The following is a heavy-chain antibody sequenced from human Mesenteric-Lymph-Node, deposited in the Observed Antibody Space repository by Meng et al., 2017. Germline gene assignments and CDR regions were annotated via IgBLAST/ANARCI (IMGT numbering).Heavy chain of an antibody. CDR2: IISNSAYI. Sequence: GESLKISCAASGFTFNSFTMNWVRQAPGPGLEWVSSIISNSAYIYYAESVKGRFTISRDNAKNSLYLQMDSLRVEDTAVYYCARDQRSNYYGMDVWGQGTTVTVSS. CDR3: ARDQRSNYYGMDV. D-gene: IGHD3-10*01. CDR1: GFTFNSFT. J-gene: IGHJ6*02. V-gene: IGHV3-21*01.